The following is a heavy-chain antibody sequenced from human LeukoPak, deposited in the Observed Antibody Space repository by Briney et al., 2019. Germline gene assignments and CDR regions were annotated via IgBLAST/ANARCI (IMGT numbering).Heavy chain of an antibody. D-gene: IGHD3-3*01. V-gene: IGHV4-39*01. CDR1: GGSISSSSYY. J-gene: IGHJ4*02. CDR2: IYYSGST. CDR3: ARHVGGITIFGVVPN. Sequence: PSETLSLTCTVSGGSISSSSYYWGWIRQPPGKGLEWIGSIYYSGSTYYNPSLKRRVTISVDTSKNQFSLKLSSVTAADTAVYYCARHVGGITIFGVVPNWGQGTLVTVSS.